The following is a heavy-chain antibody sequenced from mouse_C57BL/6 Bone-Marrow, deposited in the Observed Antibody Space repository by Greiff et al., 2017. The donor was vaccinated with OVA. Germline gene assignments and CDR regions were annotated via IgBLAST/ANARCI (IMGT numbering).Heavy chain of an antibody. V-gene: IGHV2-9-1*01. Sequence: VKLMESGPGLVAPSQSLSITCTVSGFSLTSYAISWVRQPPGKGLEWLGVIWTGGGTNYNSALKSRLSISQDNSKSQVFLKMNSLQTDDTARYYCARNPEGGNYWYFDVWGTGTTVTVSS. CDR2: IWTGGGT. CDR3: ARNPEGGNYWYFDV. J-gene: IGHJ1*03. D-gene: IGHD2-1*01. CDR1: GFSLTSYA.